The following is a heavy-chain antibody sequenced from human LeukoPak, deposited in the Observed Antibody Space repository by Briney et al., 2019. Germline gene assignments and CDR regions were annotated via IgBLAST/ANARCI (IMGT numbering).Heavy chain of an antibody. CDR3: ARAGQEWFGELGFDS. CDR2: IYYSGST. J-gene: IGHJ4*02. V-gene: IGHV4-39*07. Sequence: PSETLSLTCTVSGGSISSSSYYWGWIRQPPGKGLEWIGSIYYSGSTYYNPSLKSRVTISVDTSKNQFSLKLSSVTAADTAVYYCARAGQEWFGELGFDSWGQGTLVTVSS. CDR1: GGSISSSSYY. D-gene: IGHD3-10*01.